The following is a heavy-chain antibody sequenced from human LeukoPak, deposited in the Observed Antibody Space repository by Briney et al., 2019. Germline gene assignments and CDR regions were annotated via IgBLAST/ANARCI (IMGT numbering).Heavy chain of an antibody. CDR1: GFTFSSYW. D-gene: IGHD6-13*01. CDR3: AKVTNIAAKVPNYFDY. CDR2: ISGSGGST. Sequence: GGSLRLSCAASGFTFSSYWMHWVRQAPGKGLEWVSAISGSGGSTYYADSVKGRFTISRDNSKNTLYLQVNSLRAEDTAVYYCAKVTNIAAKVPNYFDYWGQGTLVTVSS. J-gene: IGHJ4*02. V-gene: IGHV3-23*01.